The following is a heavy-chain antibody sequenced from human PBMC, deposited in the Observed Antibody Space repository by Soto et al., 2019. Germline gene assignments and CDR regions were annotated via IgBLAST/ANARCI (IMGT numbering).Heavy chain of an antibody. V-gene: IGHV1-69*05. CDR1: GGTFRTAA. CDR2: IMPVFRTP. D-gene: IGHD2-8*01. CDR3: ARDNDRPQLGGNYYYILDV. Sequence: QVQLEQSGAEVKKPGSSVKVSCKASGGTFRTAAISWVRQAPGQGLEWMGGIMPVFRTPDYAQKFQCRVTITTDESTNTAYRELSGLRSDDTAVYYCARDNDRPQLGGNYYYILDVWGQGTTITVSS. J-gene: IGHJ6*02.